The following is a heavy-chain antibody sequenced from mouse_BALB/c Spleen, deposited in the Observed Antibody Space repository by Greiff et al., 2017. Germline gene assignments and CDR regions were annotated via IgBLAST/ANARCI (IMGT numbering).Heavy chain of an antibody. D-gene: IGHD2-10*02. J-gene: IGHJ4*01. Sequence: EVQLQESGPGLVKPSQSLSLTCTVTGYSITSDYAWNWIRQFPGNKLEWMGYISYSGSTSYNPSLKSRISITRDTSKNQFFLQLNSVTTEDTATYYCARVKYGNSAMDYWGQGTSVTVSS. V-gene: IGHV3-2*02. CDR3: ARVKYGNSAMDY. CDR1: GYSITSDYA. CDR2: ISYSGST.